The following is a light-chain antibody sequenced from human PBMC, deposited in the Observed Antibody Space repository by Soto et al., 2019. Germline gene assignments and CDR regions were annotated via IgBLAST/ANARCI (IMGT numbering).Light chain of an antibody. J-gene: IGKJ2*01. Sequence: EIVMTQSPATLSVSPGERVTLSCRASQSVSSRLAWYQQKPGQAPRRLIYDATTRATGVPARFSGSGSGTEFTLTISSLQSEDFAVYYCQQYNNWPPKYTCGQGTKLEIK. CDR1: QSVSSR. CDR2: DAT. V-gene: IGKV3-15*01. CDR3: QQYNNWPPKYT.